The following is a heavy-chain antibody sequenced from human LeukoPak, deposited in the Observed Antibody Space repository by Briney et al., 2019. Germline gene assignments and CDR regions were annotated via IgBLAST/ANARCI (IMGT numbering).Heavy chain of an antibody. D-gene: IGHD7-27*01. J-gene: IGHJ6*02. CDR1: GFTFSSYG. CDR3: AKEMGTTYYYYGMDV. Sequence: GRSLRLSCAASGFTFSSYGMHWVHQAPGKGLEWVAVISYDGSNRYYADSVKGRFTISRDNSKNTLYLQMNSLRAEDTAVYYCAKEMGTTYYYYGMDVWGQGTTVTVSS. V-gene: IGHV3-30*18. CDR2: ISYDGSNR.